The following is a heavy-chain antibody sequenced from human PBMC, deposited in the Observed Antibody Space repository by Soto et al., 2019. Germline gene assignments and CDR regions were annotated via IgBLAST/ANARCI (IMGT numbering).Heavy chain of an antibody. CDR1: GFAFSSYW. CDR2: INSDGSTT. CDR3: ARVGQGRYYFDY. J-gene: IGHJ4*02. Sequence: EVHLVESGGGSVQPGGSLRLSCAGSGFAFSSYWIHWVRQVPGKGLVWVSRINSDGSTTSYADSERGRFTISRDNAKDTLYLQMNSLRAEDTALYYCARVGQGRYYFDYWGQETLVTVSS. V-gene: IGHV3-74*01.